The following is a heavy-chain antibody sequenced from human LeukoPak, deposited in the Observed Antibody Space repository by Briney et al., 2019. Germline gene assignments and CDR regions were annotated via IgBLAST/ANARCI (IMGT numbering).Heavy chain of an antibody. D-gene: IGHD2-21*02. V-gene: IGHV1-8*03. CDR2: MNPNSGNT. CDR3: ARSTARARSNWFDP. CDR1: GYTFTGYY. J-gene: IGHJ5*02. Sequence: ASVKVSCKASGYTFTGYYMHWVRQATGQGLEWMGWMNPNSGNTGYAQKFQGRVTITRNTSISTAYMELSSLRAEDTAVYYCARSTARARSNWFDPWGQGTLVTVSS.